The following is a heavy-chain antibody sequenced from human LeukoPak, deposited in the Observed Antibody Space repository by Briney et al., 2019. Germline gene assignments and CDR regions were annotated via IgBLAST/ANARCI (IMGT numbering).Heavy chain of an antibody. CDR2: IYYSGST. CDR1: GXSISSYY. D-gene: IGHD6-19*01. J-gene: IGHJ4*02. Sequence: PSETLSLTCTVSGXSISSYYRSWIRQPPGKGREWIGYIYYSGSTNYNPSLKSRVTISVDTSKNQFSLNLSSVTAADTAVYYCARDLLSTAGYFDYWGQGTLVTVSS. CDR3: ARDLLSTAGYFDY. V-gene: IGHV4-59*01.